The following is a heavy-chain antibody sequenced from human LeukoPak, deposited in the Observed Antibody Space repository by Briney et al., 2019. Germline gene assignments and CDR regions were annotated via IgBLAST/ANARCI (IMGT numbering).Heavy chain of an antibody. CDR2: IWYDGSNK. Sequence: GGSLRLSCAASGFTFSSYDMHWVRQAPGKGLEWVALIWYDGSNKNYADSVKGRFTISRDNSKITLFLQMNSLRAEDTAVYYCAREASDAFDIWGQGTMVTVSS. CDR1: GFTFSSYD. CDR3: AREASDAFDI. V-gene: IGHV3-33*01. J-gene: IGHJ3*02.